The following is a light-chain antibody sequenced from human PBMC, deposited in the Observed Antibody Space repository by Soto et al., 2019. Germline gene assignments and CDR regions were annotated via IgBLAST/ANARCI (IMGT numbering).Light chain of an antibody. CDR2: DVN. CDR1: STDVGAYDF. V-gene: IGLV2-11*01. J-gene: IGLJ1*01. Sequence: LTQPRSVSGSPGQSVTISCTGTSTDVGAYDFVSWYQQYPGKAPKLMIYDVNKRPSGVPDRFSGSKSGNTASLTISGFQAEDEADYYWCSYGGLYTFQYVFGTGNKVPVL. CDR3: CSYGGLYTFQYV.